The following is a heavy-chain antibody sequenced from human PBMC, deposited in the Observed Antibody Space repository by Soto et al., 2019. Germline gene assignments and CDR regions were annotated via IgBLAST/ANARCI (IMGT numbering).Heavy chain of an antibody. CDR3: ARQINWRDGGA. CDR2: ISYDGSNK. D-gene: IGHD3-16*01. Sequence: PGGSLRLSCAASGFSFRTYAMDWVRQAPGKGLEWVAVISYDGSNKYYADSVKGRFTISRDNSKNTLYLQMNSLRDEDTAVYYCARQINWRDGGAWGQGTLVTVSS. V-gene: IGHV3-30-3*01. CDR1: GFSFRTYA. J-gene: IGHJ5*02.